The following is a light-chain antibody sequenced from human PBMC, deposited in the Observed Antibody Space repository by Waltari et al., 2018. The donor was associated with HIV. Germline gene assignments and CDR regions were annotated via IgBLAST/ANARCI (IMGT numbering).Light chain of an antibody. CDR2: RNN. CDR1: SSNIGSNY. CDR3: AAWDDSLSGYVV. Sequence: QSVLTQPPSASGTPGQRVTISCSGSSSNIGSNYVYWYQQLPGTAPKLLIQRNNQRPAWCPDRFSGSKSGTSASLAISGLRSEDEADYYCAAWDDSLSGYVVFGGGTKLTVL. J-gene: IGLJ2*01. V-gene: IGLV1-47*01.